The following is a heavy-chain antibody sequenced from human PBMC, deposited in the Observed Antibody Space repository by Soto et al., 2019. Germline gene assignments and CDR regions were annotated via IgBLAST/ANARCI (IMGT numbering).Heavy chain of an antibody. CDR3: ARKTGYSSSHNI. Sequence: PSETLSLTCTVSGGSISSSSYYWGWIRQPPGKGLEWIGSIYYSGSTYYNPSLKSRVTISVDTSKNQFSLKLSSVTAADTAVYYCARKTGYSSSHNIWGQGTMVTVSS. CDR1: GGSISSSSYY. J-gene: IGHJ3*02. D-gene: IGHD6-13*01. CDR2: IYYSGST. V-gene: IGHV4-39*01.